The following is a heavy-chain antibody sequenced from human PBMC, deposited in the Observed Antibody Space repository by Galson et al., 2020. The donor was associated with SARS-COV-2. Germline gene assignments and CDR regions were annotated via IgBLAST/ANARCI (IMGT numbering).Heavy chain of an antibody. Sequence: GGSLRLSCAASGFSFSTYAMTWVRQAPGKGLEWVSAISGSGATTFYADSVKGRFTISRDNSKNTLYLQMNSLRGEDTAVYYCAKGRGVSGWSVSYYYNYGMDVWGQGTTVIVSS. V-gene: IGHV3-23*01. CDR1: GFSFSTYA. D-gene: IGHD6-19*01. CDR3: AKGRGVSGWSVSYYYNYGMDV. CDR2: ISGSGATT. J-gene: IGHJ6*02.